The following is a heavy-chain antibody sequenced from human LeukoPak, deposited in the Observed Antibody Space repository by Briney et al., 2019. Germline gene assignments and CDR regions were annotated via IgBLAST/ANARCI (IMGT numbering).Heavy chain of an antibody. CDR3: VSGNDPDSTWENYRLDAFDI. CDR1: GYTFSHYS. J-gene: IGHJ3*02. V-gene: IGHV3-21*01. Sequence: GGSLRLSCAASGYTFSHYSVNWVRQAPGKGLEWVSSISSTSDYIYYADSVKGRFTISRDNTKSSLYPQMNSLRAEDTAVYYCVSGNDPDSTWENYRLDAFDIWGQGTTVIVCS. CDR2: ISSTSDYI. D-gene: IGHD3-16*02.